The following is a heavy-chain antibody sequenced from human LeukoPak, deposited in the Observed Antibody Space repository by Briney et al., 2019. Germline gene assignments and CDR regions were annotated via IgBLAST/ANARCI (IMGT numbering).Heavy chain of an antibody. V-gene: IGHV4-59*01. CDR3: GRENHDYGDFSFFDY. Sequence: SETLSLTCTVSGGSISSYYWSWIRQPPGKGLEWIGYIYYSGSTNYNPSLKSRVTISVDTSKNQFSLKLSSVTAADTAVYYCGRENHDYGDFSFFDYWGQGTLVTVSS. D-gene: IGHD4-17*01. CDR1: GGSISSYY. J-gene: IGHJ4*02. CDR2: IYYSGST.